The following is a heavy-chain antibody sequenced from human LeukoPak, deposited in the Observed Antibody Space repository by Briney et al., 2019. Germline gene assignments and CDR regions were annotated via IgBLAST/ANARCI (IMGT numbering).Heavy chain of an antibody. CDR3: ARVPDYGDGIGY. J-gene: IGHJ4*02. CDR2: IYYSGST. Sequence: SETLSLTCTVSGGSISSSSYYWGWIRQPPGKGLEWIGSIYYSGSTYYNPSLKSRVTISVDTSKNQFSLKLSSVTAADTAVYYCARVPDYGDGIGYWGQGTLVTVSS. V-gene: IGHV4-39*07. D-gene: IGHD4-17*01. CDR1: GGSISSSSYY.